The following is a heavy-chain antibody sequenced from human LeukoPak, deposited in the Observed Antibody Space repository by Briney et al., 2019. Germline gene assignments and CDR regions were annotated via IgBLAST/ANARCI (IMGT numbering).Heavy chain of an antibody. V-gene: IGHV4-31*03. CDR2: ISNTGNA. Sequence: ASETLSLTCTVSGGSFSSGSYYWSWIRQHPGKGLEWIGYISNTGNAYYDPSLKSRVSISIDTSKRQFSLKVRSVTAADTAIYYCARAPAMAYFDYWGQGTLVSVSS. CDR1: GGSFSSGSYY. J-gene: IGHJ4*02. D-gene: IGHD3-16*01. CDR3: ARAPAMAYFDY.